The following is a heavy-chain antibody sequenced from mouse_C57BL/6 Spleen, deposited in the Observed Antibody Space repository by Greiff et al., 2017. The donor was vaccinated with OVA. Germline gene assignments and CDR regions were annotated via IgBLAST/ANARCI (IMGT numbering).Heavy chain of an antibody. V-gene: IGHV2-2*01. CDR3: ARPSRGYFDV. CDR2: IWSGGST. D-gene: IGHD3-1*01. CDR1: GFSLTSYG. Sequence: QVQLKESGPGLVQPSQSLSITCTVSGFSLTSYGVHWVRQSPGKGLEWLGVIWSGGSTDYNAAFISRLSISKDNSKSQVFFTMNSLQADDTAIYYCARPSRGYFDVWGTGTTVTVAS. J-gene: IGHJ1*03.